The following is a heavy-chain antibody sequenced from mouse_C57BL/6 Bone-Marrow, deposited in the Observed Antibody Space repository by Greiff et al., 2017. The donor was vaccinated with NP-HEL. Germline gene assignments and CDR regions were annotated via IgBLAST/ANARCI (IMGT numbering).Heavy chain of an antibody. J-gene: IGHJ1*03. CDR1: GYTFTSYW. CDR3: ARDGSSLHWYFDV. D-gene: IGHD1-1*01. V-gene: IGHV1-50*01. Sequence: QVQLQQPGAELVKPGASVKLSCKASGYTFTSYWMQWVKQRPGQGLEWIGEIDPSDSYTNSNQKFKGKATLTVDTSSSTAYMQLSSLTSEDSAVYYCARDGSSLHWYFDVWGTGTTVTVSS. CDR2: IDPSDSYT.